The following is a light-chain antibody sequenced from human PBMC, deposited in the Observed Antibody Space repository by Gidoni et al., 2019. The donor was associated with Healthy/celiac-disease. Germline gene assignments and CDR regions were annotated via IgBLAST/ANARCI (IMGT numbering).Light chain of an antibody. Sequence: DIQMTQSPSTLSASVGDRVTITCRASKSIGSWLAWYQQKPGKAPNLLIYKASYLESGVPSRFSGHGSGTQFTLTISSLQPDDFATYHCQHYNSLWTFGQGTKVEIK. CDR2: KAS. CDR3: QHYNSLWT. V-gene: IGKV1-5*03. CDR1: KSIGSW. J-gene: IGKJ1*01.